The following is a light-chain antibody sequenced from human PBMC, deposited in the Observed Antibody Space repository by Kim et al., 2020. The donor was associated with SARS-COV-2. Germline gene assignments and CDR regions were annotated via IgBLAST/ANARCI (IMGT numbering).Light chain of an antibody. CDR3: AAWDDNVKGPV. V-gene: IGLV1-44*01. CDR1: SSNIGGDT. J-gene: IGLJ2*01. CDR2: NDN. Sequence: GQKVSITFSGSSSNIGGDTVTWYQQVPGTAPKLLIYNDNQRPSGVPDRFSGSKSGSSATLAISGLQSEDEADYYCAAWDDNVKGPVFGGGTKLTVL.